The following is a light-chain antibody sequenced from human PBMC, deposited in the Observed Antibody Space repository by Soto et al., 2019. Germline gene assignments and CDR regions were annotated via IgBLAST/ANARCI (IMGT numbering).Light chain of an antibody. V-gene: IGKV3D-15*01. CDR1: QSVSSN. J-gene: IGKJ5*01. Sequence: EIVMTQSPATLSVSPGERATLSCRASQSVSSNLAWYQQKPGQAPRLLIYGASTRATGIPARFSGSGSATEFPLTISRLQSEDFAVYYCQQYNNWPAITFGQGTRLEIK. CDR2: GAS. CDR3: QQYNNWPAIT.